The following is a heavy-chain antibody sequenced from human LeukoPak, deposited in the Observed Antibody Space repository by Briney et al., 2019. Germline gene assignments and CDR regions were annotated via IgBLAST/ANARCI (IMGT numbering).Heavy chain of an antibody. CDR3: ARDRAAAGYDY. CDR2: ISSSGSTI. Sequence: GGSLRLSCASSGFTFSSYEMNWVRQAPGKGLEWVSYISSSGSTIYYADSVKGRFTISRDNAKNSLYLQMNSLRAEDTAVYYCARDRAAAGYDYWGQGTLVTVSS. V-gene: IGHV3-48*03. CDR1: GFTFSSYE. D-gene: IGHD6-13*01. J-gene: IGHJ4*02.